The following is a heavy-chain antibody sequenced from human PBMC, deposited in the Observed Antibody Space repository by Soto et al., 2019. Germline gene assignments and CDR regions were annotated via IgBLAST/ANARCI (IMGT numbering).Heavy chain of an antibody. D-gene: IGHD3-9*01. J-gene: IGHJ4*02. V-gene: IGHV3-23*01. CDR1: GFTLTNSA. CDR2: ISGDGGST. Sequence: GGSLRLSCAASGFTLTNSAMSWVRQAPGKGLVWVSRISGDGGSTNYADSVKGRFTISRDNAKNTLYLQMNSLRAEDTAVYYCAKPSHYDILTGPLSGDFDYWGQGPVVTVSS. CDR3: AKPSHYDILTGPLSGDFDY.